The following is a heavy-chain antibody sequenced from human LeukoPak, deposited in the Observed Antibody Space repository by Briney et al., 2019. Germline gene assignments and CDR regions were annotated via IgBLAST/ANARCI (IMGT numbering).Heavy chain of an antibody. Sequence: SVKVSCKASGGTFSSYAISWVRQAPGQGLEWMGRIIPILGIANYAQRFQGRVTITADKSTGTAYMELSSLRSEDTAVYYCARSITMVRGADINWFDPWGQGTLVTVSS. D-gene: IGHD3-10*01. CDR3: ARSITMVRGADINWFDP. V-gene: IGHV1-69*04. CDR1: GGTFSSYA. J-gene: IGHJ5*02. CDR2: IIPILGIA.